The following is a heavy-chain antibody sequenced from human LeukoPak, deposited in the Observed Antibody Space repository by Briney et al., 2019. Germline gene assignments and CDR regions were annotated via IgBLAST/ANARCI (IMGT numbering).Heavy chain of an antibody. D-gene: IGHD3-22*01. V-gene: IGHV1-18*01. J-gene: IGHJ3*02. CDR2: ISAYNGNT. CDR3: ARDWGPHHHYYGSSGYRIADAFDI. Sequence: GASVKVSCKASGYTFTSYGISWVRQAPGQGLEWMGWISAYNGNTNYAQKLQGRVTMTTDTSTSTAYMELRSLRSDDTAVYYCARDWGPHHHYYGSSGYRIADAFDIWGQETMVTVSS. CDR1: GYTFTSYG.